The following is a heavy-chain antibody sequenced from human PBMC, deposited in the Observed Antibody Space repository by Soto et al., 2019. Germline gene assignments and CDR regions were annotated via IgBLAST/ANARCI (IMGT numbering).Heavy chain of an antibody. Sequence: ASVKVSCKASGYTFTSYGISWVRQAPGQGLEWMGWISAYNGNTNYAQKLQGRVTMTTDTSTSTAYMELRSLRSDDTAVYYCARDVFPLARNWFDPWGQGTLVTVSS. V-gene: IGHV1-18*01. CDR3: ARDVFPLARNWFDP. J-gene: IGHJ5*02. CDR1: GYTFTSYG. CDR2: ISAYNGNT.